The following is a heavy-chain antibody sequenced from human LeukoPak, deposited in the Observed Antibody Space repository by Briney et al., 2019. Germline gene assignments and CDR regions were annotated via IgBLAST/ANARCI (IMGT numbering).Heavy chain of an antibody. J-gene: IGHJ1*01. V-gene: IGHV1-2*02. CDR2: INPNSGGT. CDR3: ARANPLVGATAAEYFQH. Sequence: ASVKVSCKASGYTSTGYNMHWVRHAPGQGLEWMGWINPNSGGTNYAQKFQGRVTMTRDTSISTAYMELSRLRSDETAVYYCARANPLVGATAAEYFQHWGQGTLVTVSS. D-gene: IGHD1-26*01. CDR1: GYTSTGYN.